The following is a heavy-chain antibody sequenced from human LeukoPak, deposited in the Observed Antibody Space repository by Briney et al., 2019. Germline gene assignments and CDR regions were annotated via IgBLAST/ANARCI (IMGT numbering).Heavy chain of an antibody. V-gene: IGHV4-59*01. CDR2: IYYSGST. D-gene: IGHD2-2*01. Sequence: SETLSLTCTVSGGSISSYYWSWIRQPPGKGLEWIGYIYYSGSTNYNPSLKSRVNISVDTSKNQFSMKLSSVTAADTAVYYCARGEGYCSSTSCYADAFDIWGQGTMVTVSS. CDR3: ARGEGYCSSTSCYADAFDI. J-gene: IGHJ3*02. CDR1: GGSISSYY.